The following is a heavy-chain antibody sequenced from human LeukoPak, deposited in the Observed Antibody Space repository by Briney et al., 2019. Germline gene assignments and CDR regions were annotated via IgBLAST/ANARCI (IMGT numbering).Heavy chain of an antibody. D-gene: IGHD3-10*01. CDR1: GGTFSSYA. CDR3: ARERMVRGVIRPHFDY. J-gene: IGHJ4*02. Sequence: GASVKVSCKASGGTFSSYAISWVRQAPGQGLEWMGGIIPIFGTANYAQKFQGRVTITADESTSTAYMELSSLRSEDTAVYYCARERMVRGVIRPHFDYWGQGTLVTVSS. V-gene: IGHV1-69*13. CDR2: IIPIFGTA.